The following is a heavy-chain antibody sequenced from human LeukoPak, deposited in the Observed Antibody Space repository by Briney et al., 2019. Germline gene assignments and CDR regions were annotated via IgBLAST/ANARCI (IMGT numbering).Heavy chain of an antibody. Sequence: GGSLRLSCAASGFTFSSYAMTWVRQAPGKGLEWVSSITGSGSNTYYADSVKGRFTISRDNSKNTLYLQMNSLRAEDTAVYFCAKGIAAPNRWRFDYWGQGTLVTVSS. CDR1: GFTFSSYA. J-gene: IGHJ4*02. V-gene: IGHV3-23*01. D-gene: IGHD6-25*01. CDR3: AKGIAAPNRWRFDY. CDR2: ITGSGSNT.